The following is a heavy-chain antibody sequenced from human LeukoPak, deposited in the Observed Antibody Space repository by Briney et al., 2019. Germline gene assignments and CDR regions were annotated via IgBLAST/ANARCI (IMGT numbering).Heavy chain of an antibody. V-gene: IGHV3-23*01. J-gene: IGHJ4*02. Sequence: PGGTLRLSCAASGFTFSSYGMSWVRQAPGKGLEWVSAISGSGGSTYYADSVKGRFTISRDNSKNTLYLQMNSLRAEDTAVYYCARDLWPCSSTNCYRSSGYWGQGTLVTVSS. CDR1: GFTFSSYG. CDR2: ISGSGGST. D-gene: IGHD2-2*01. CDR3: ARDLWPCSSTNCYRSSGY.